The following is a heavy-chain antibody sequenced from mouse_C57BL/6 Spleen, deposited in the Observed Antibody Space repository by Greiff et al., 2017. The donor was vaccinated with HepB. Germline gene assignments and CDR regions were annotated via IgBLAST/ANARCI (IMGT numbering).Heavy chain of an antibody. J-gene: IGHJ2*01. CDR1: GYTFTDYE. V-gene: IGHV1-15*01. CDR3: TRPITTVVATNY. CDR2: IDPETGGT. Sequence: VQLQQSGAELVRPGASVTLSCKASGYTFTDYEMHWVKQTPVHGLEWIGAIDPETGGTAYNQKFKGKAILTADKSSSTAYMELRSLTSVDSAVYYCTRPITTVVATNYWGQGTTLTVSS. D-gene: IGHD1-1*01.